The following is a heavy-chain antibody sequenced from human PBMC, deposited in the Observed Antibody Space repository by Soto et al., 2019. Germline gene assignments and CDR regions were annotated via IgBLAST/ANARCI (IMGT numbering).Heavy chain of an antibody. CDR2: INGYNGNA. CDR3: ARRGDVPYYYYGMDV. J-gene: IGHJ6*02. D-gene: IGHD3-16*01. Sequence: QVQLVQSGAEVKKPGASVTVSCKASGYTFTTYGVSWVRQAPGQGLEWLGWINGYNGNAKYAENLQGRATMTTDTSTRTAYMELRSLRSDATAVYYCARRGDVPYYYYGMDVWGQGTTVTVSS. CDR1: GYTFTTYG. V-gene: IGHV1-18*01.